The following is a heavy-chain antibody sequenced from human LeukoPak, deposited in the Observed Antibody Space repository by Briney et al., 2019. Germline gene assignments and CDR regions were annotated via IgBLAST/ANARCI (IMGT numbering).Heavy chain of an antibody. CDR3: ARSPRSNPIYFFDY. Sequence: ASVKVSSKASVYTFTVSTMHWVRVAPGQGLEWMGWINPTIGGTNVAQKFQGRVTMTKDTSISTAYMELSRLRSDGTAVDYWARSPRSNPIYFFDYWGQGTLVTVSS. V-gene: IGHV1-2*02. CDR1: VYTFTVST. J-gene: IGHJ4*02. CDR2: INPTIGGT. D-gene: IGHD3-3*01.